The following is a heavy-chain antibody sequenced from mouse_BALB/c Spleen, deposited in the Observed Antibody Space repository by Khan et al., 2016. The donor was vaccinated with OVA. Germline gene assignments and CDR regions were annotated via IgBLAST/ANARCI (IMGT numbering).Heavy chain of an antibody. J-gene: IGHJ3*01. Sequence: EVELVESGGDLVKPGGSLRLSCAASGFTFSAYGMSWVRQTPDKRLEWVATINSDGYYTYYPDTVKGRFTISRNNAENTLYLQRSSLKSEDTAIYYCASHLTGSFAYWGQGTLVTVSA. CDR1: GFTFSAYG. CDR2: INSDGYYT. CDR3: ASHLTGSFAY. D-gene: IGHD4-1*01. V-gene: IGHV5-6*01.